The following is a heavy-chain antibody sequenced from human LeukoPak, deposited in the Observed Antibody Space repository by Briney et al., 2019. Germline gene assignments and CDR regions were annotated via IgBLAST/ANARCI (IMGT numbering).Heavy chain of an antibody. J-gene: IGHJ4*02. V-gene: IGHV3-23*01. CDR3: ARVVPAADS. CDR1: GFTFSRFA. CDR2: ISGRGDTT. Sequence: GGSLRLSCAASGFTFSRFALTWGRLAPGNGLEWVSAISGRGDTTHYADSVKGRFTISRDNSKNTLYLQMNSLRVEDTAVYYCARVVPAADSWGQGTLVTVSS. D-gene: IGHD2-15*01.